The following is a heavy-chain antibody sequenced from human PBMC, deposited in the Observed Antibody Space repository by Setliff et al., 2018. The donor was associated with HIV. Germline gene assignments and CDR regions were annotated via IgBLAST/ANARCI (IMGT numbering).Heavy chain of an antibody. Sequence: EASVKVSCKASGYTFTSYYTHWVRQAPGQGLEWMGIINPSGGSTSYAQKFQGRVTMTRDTSTSTVYMELSSLRSEDTAVYYCARGVPVLRYFDWLSRLGYWGQGTLVTVSS. CDR3: ARGVPVLRYFDWLSRLGY. D-gene: IGHD3-9*01. J-gene: IGHJ4*02. CDR1: GYTFTSYY. CDR2: INPSGGST. V-gene: IGHV1-46*01.